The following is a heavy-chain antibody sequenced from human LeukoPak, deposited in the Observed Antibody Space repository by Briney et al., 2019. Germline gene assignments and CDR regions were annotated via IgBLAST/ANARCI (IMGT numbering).Heavy chain of an antibody. Sequence: PSETLSLTCTVSGVSISSNYWSWIRQHPGKGLEWIGYIYYSGSTYYNPSLKSRVTISVDTSKNQFSLKLSSVTAADTAVYYCARTEVAAAGNQIFDYWGQGTLVTVSS. D-gene: IGHD6-13*01. CDR1: GVSISSNY. CDR2: IYYSGST. CDR3: ARTEVAAAGNQIFDY. V-gene: IGHV4-59*06. J-gene: IGHJ4*02.